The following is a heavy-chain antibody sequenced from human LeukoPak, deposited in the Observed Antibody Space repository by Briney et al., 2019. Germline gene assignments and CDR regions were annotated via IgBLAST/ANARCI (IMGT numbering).Heavy chain of an antibody. CDR3: TKRGCSSTTCYSNC. CDR2: ISSGGDT. D-gene: IGHD2-2*01. CDR1: GFTFSDYA. J-gene: IGHJ4*02. V-gene: IGHV3-23*01. Sequence: GGSLRLSCAASGFTFSDYAMSWVRQAPGKGLEWVSAISSGGDTYYAESVRGRFTISRDNSKNTLSLQMSSLRAEDTSVYYCTKRGCSSTTCYSNCWGQGTLVTASS.